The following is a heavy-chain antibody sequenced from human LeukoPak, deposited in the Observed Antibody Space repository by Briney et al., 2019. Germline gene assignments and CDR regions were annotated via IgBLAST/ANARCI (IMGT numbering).Heavy chain of an antibody. CDR1: GGSVSSGTYY. CDR2: IYYSGGA. J-gene: IGHJ4*02. V-gene: IGHV4-61*01. D-gene: IGHD3-10*01. CDR3: ARVRLSDSYGSGSYDFDY. Sequence: KPSETLSLTCTVSGGSVSSGTYYWSWLRQPPGKGLEWIGYIYYSGGANYNPSLKSRVTISVDTSKHQFSLNLSSVTATDTAVYYCARVRLSDSYGSGSYDFDYWGQGTLVTVSS.